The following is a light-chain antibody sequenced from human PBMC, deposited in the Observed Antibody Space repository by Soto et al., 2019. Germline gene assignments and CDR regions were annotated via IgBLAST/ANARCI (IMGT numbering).Light chain of an antibody. CDR1: SFNIGNNY. Sequence: QSVLTQPPSLSAAPGQKVIISCSGSSFNIGNNYVSWYQQFPGTAPKLLIYDNNKRPSGIPDRFSGSKSDTSATLGITGLQTGDEADYYCGTWDNSLSEWVFGGGTQLTVL. J-gene: IGLJ3*02. CDR2: DNN. V-gene: IGLV1-51*01. CDR3: GTWDNSLSEWV.